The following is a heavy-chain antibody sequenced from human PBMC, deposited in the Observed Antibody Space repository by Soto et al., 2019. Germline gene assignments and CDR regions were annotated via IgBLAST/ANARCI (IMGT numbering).Heavy chain of an antibody. V-gene: IGHV2-5*01. CDR1: GFSLSTSGVG. CDR3: AHRVSGYDQYYFDY. D-gene: IGHD5-12*01. Sequence: QITLKESGPTLVKPTQTLTLTCTFSGFSLSTSGVGVGWIRQPPGKDLEWLALIYWNDDKRYSPSLKSRLTITKDTSKNQVVLTMTNMDPVDTATYYCAHRVSGYDQYYFDYWGQGTLVTVSS. J-gene: IGHJ4*02. CDR2: IYWNDDK.